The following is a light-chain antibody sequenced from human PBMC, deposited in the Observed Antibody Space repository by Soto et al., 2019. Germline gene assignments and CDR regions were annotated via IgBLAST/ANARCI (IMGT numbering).Light chain of an antibody. V-gene: IGKV3-15*01. Sequence: EIVMTQSPASLSVSPGDGASLSCWASQSVASNVAWYQQKPGQGPRLLIHGASTRAAGVPARFSGSGSGTDFTLTISSLRSEDFAVYFCQQYHNWPPQYTFGQGTELQIK. CDR1: QSVASN. J-gene: IGKJ2*01. CDR2: GAS. CDR3: QQYHNWPPQYT.